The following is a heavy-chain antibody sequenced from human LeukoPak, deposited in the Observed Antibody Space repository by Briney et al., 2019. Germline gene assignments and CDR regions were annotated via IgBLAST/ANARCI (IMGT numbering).Heavy chain of an antibody. V-gene: IGHV1-2*02. D-gene: IGHD3-22*01. J-gene: IGHJ4*02. CDR3: ARDSGEWLLPQYYFDY. CDR1: GYTFTGYY. CDR2: INPNRGGT. Sequence: GPSVKVSCKASGYTFTGYYMHWVRQAPGQGLEWMGWINPNRGGTNYAQKFQGRVTMTRDTSISTAYMELSRLRSDDTAVYYCARDSGEWLLPQYYFDYWGQGTLVTVSS.